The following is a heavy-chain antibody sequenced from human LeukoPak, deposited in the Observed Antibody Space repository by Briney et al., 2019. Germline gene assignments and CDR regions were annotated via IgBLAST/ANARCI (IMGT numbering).Heavy chain of an antibody. CDR1: GGTFSSYA. V-gene: IGHV1-69*13. Sequence: SVKVSCKASGGTFSSYAISWVRQAPGQGLEWMGGITPIFGTANYAQKFQGRVTITADESTSTAYMELSSLRSEDTAVYYCARVSSYYYDSSGYPSGAFDIWGQGTMVTVSS. J-gene: IGHJ3*02. CDR2: ITPIFGTA. CDR3: ARVSSYYYDSSGYPSGAFDI. D-gene: IGHD3-22*01.